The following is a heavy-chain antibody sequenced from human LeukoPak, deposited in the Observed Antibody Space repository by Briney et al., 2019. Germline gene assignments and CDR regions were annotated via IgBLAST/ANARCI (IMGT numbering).Heavy chain of an antibody. CDR2: INPNSGGT. CDR3: ARGMDGAPPAFDY. J-gene: IGHJ4*02. V-gene: IGHV1-2*02. CDR1: GYTFTGYY. Sequence: GASVKVSCKASGYTFTGYYMHWVRQAPGQGLEWMGWINPNSGGTNYAQKFQGRVTMTRDTSISTVCMELSRLRSDDTAVYYCARGMDGAPPAFDYWGQGTLVTVSS. D-gene: IGHD4-17*01.